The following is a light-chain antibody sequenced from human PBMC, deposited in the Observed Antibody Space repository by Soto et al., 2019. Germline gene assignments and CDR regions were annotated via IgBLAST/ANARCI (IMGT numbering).Light chain of an antibody. J-gene: IGLJ2*01. Sequence: QSALTQPASVSVSPGQSITISCTGTSSDVGSYNLVSWYQQHPGKAPKIMIYDGSNRPSGVSNRFSGSKSGNTASLTISGLQAEDEADYYCCSYAGSVVFGGGTKLTVL. V-gene: IGLV2-23*01. CDR3: CSYAGSVV. CDR2: DGS. CDR1: SSDVGSYNL.